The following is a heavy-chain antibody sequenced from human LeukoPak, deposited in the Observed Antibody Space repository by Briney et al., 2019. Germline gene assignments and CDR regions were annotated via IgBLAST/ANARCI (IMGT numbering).Heavy chain of an antibody. CDR3: ARVATVVRGTYYFDY. Sequence: PSQTLSLTCTVSGGSISSGSYYWSWIRQPAGKGLEWIGRIYTSGSTNYNPSLKSRVTISVDTSKNQFSLKLSSVTAADTAVYYCARVATVVRGTYYFDYWGQGTLVTVSS. J-gene: IGHJ4*02. CDR2: IYTSGST. CDR1: GGSISSGSYY. V-gene: IGHV4-61*02. D-gene: IGHD4-23*01.